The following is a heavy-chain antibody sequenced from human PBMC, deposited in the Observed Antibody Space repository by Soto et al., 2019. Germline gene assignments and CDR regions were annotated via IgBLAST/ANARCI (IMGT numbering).Heavy chain of an antibody. CDR2: IYYSGST. J-gene: IGHJ5*02. V-gene: IGHV4-30-4*01. Sequence: PSETLSLTCTVSGGSISSGDYYWSWIRQPPGKGLEWIGYIYYSGSTYYNPSLKSRVTISVDTSKNQFSLKLSCVTAADTAVYYCARAPDYDFWSGYPTWFDPWGQGTLVTVSS. CDR1: GGSISSGDYY. D-gene: IGHD3-3*01. CDR3: ARAPDYDFWSGYPTWFDP.